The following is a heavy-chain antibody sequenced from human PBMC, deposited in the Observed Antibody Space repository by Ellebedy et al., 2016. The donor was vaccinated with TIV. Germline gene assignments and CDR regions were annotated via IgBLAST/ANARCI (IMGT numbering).Heavy chain of an antibody. J-gene: IGHJ3*02. D-gene: IGHD2-21*01. Sequence: AASVKVSCKASGYTFSNYGITWVRQAPGQGLEWMGWISGYNGNTTYAQRLQGRVTMTTDTSTSTAYMELRSLTSYDTALYYCTVDCAHIGLCQGPTPGAFDIWGQGTMVTVSP. CDR3: TVDCAHIGLCQGPTPGAFDI. V-gene: IGHV1-18*04. CDR1: GYTFSNYG. CDR2: ISGYNGNT.